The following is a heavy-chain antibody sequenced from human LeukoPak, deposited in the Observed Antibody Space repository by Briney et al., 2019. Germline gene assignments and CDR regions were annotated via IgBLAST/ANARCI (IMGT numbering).Heavy chain of an antibody. Sequence: GGSLRLSCAASGLTFSDYYMSWIRQAPGKGLEWVSYISSSGSTKYYADSVKGRFTIPRDNAKNSYLQMNSLRAEDTAVYYCARDGHAYGRGSPHYWGQGTLVTVSS. CDR2: ISSSGSTK. CDR1: GLTFSDYY. CDR3: ARDGHAYGRGSPHY. J-gene: IGHJ4*02. V-gene: IGHV3-11*01. D-gene: IGHD3-10*01.